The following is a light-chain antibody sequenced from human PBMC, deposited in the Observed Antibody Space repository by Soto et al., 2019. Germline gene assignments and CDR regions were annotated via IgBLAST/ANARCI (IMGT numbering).Light chain of an antibody. CDR3: QQYGTSEII. Sequence: EIVLTQSPGTLSLSPGERATLSCRASQGVSGSYLAWYQQKPGQAPRLLIYGASSRATGIPDRFSGSGSGTDFTLTISRLEPEDFAVFFCQQYGTSEIIFGQGTRLEIK. J-gene: IGKJ5*01. CDR1: QGVSGSY. CDR2: GAS. V-gene: IGKV3-20*01.